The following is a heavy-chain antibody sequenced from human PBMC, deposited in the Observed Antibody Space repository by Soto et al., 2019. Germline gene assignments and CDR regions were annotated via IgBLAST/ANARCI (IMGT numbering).Heavy chain of an antibody. CDR2: ISSSSSYI. V-gene: IGHV3-21*01. J-gene: IGHJ4*02. CDR1: GFTFSSYS. Sequence: EVQLVESGGGLVKPGGSLRLSCAASGFTFSSYSMNWVRQAPGKGLEWVSSISSSSSYIYYADSVKGRFTISRDNAKNLLYLQMNSLGAEDTAVYYCARGDSGGEPWGQGTLVTVSS. CDR3: ARGDSGGEP. D-gene: IGHD3-22*01.